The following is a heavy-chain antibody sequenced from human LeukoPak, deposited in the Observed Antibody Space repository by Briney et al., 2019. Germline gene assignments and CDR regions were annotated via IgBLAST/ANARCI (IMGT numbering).Heavy chain of an antibody. CDR1: GFTFSSYG. CDR3: AKDRPISE. J-gene: IGHJ4*02. V-gene: IGHV3-30*18. Sequence: GRSLRLSCAASGFTFSSYGMHWVRQAPGKGLEWVAVISNDGSNKYYADSVKGRFTISRDNSKNTLYLQMNSLRAEDTAVYYCAKDRPISEWGQGTLVTVSS. CDR2: ISNDGSNK. D-gene: IGHD2-21*01.